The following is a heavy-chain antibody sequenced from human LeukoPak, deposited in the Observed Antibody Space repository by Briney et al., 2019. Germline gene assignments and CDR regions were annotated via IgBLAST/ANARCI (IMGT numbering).Heavy chain of an antibody. Sequence: SVKVSCKASGGTFSSYAISWVRQAPGQGLEWMGRIIPILGIANYAQKSQGRVTITADKSTSTAYMELSSLRSEDTAVYYCATTTGYSSSWYGMFDYWGQGTLVTVSS. CDR3: ATTTGYSSSWYGMFDY. CDR1: GGTFSSYA. V-gene: IGHV1-69*04. CDR2: IIPILGIA. D-gene: IGHD6-13*01. J-gene: IGHJ4*02.